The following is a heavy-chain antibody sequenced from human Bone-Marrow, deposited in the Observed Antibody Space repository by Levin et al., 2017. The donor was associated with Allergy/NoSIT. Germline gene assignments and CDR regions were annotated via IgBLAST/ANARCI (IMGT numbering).Heavy chain of an antibody. CDR2: IYYSGST. Sequence: KTSETLSLTCTVSGGSISSYYWSWIRQPPGKGLEWIGYIYYSGSTNYNPSLKSRVTISVDTSKNQFSLKLSSVTAADTAVYYCARHVTLRYGVFDYWGQGTLVTVSS. D-gene: IGHD4-17*01. CDR1: GGSISSYY. V-gene: IGHV4-59*08. CDR3: ARHVTLRYGVFDY. J-gene: IGHJ4*02.